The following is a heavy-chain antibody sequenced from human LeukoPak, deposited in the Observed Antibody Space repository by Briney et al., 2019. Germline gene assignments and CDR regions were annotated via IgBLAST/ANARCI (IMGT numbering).Heavy chain of an antibody. D-gene: IGHD4-17*01. CDR3: ARNDYGDYALFG. Sequence: SVKVSCKAFGGTFSSYAISWVRQAPGQGLEWMGGIIPIFGTANYAQKFQGRVTITTDESTSTAYMELSSLRSEDTAVYYCARNDYGDYALFGWGQGTLVTVSS. J-gene: IGHJ4*02. CDR1: GGTFSSYA. CDR2: IIPIFGTA. V-gene: IGHV1-69*05.